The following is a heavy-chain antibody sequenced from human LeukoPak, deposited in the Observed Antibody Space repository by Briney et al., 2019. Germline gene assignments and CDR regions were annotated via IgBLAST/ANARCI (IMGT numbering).Heavy chain of an antibody. CDR2: ISAYNGNT. CDR1: GYTFTSYG. Sequence: ASVKVSCKASGYTFTSYGISWVRQAPGQGLEWIGWISAYNGNTNYAQKLQGRVTMTTDTSTSTAYMEVRSLRSDDTAVYYCARDPRQYSYGYYFDYWGQGTLVTVSS. D-gene: IGHD5-18*01. J-gene: IGHJ4*02. V-gene: IGHV1-18*01. CDR3: ARDPRQYSYGYYFDY.